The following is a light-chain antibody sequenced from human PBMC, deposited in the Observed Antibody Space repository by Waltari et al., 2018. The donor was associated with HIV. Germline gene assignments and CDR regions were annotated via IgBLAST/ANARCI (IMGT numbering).Light chain of an antibody. CDR3: QSFDSSLTTSGVI. J-gene: IGLJ2*01. CDR1: SSHIGAGYD. Sequence: QSVLTQPPSVSGAPGQRVTISCTGSSSHIGAGYDVHWYQQLPGTAPKLLIYANINLPSGVPDRFSGAKSGSSASLAITGLQAEDEAHYYCQSFDSSLTTSGVIFGGGTKLTVL. V-gene: IGLV1-40*01. CDR2: ANI.